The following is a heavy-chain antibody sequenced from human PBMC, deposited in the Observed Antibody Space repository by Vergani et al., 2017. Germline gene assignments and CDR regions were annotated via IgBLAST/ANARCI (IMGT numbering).Heavy chain of an antibody. J-gene: IGHJ4*02. D-gene: IGHD3-10*01. CDR2: IKQHGSEK. V-gene: IGHV3-7*03. CDR1: GFTFSNYW. CDR3: ARGRKDYYGSGSYFDY. Sequence: EVQLVESGGGLVQPGGSLRLSCAASGFTFSNYWMTWVRQAPGKGLEWVANIKQHGSEKYYVDSVKGRFTISRDNAKNSLYLKMNSLRAEDTAVYYCARGRKDYYGSGSYFDYWGQGTLVTVSS.